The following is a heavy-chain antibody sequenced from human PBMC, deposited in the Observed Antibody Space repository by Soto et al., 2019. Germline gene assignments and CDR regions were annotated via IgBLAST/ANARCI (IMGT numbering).Heavy chain of an antibody. Sequence: QVQLQESGPGLVKPSQTLSLTCTVSGGSISSGGYYWSWIRQHPGKGLEWIGYIYYSGSTYYNPXXKSRVTISVDXXKXQXXLKLSSVTAADTAVYYCARENRRGARKGYYYGMDVWGQGTTVTVSS. V-gene: IGHV4-31*03. CDR1: GGSISSGGYY. D-gene: IGHD1-26*01. CDR2: IYYSGST. CDR3: ARENRRGARKGYYYGMDV. J-gene: IGHJ6*02.